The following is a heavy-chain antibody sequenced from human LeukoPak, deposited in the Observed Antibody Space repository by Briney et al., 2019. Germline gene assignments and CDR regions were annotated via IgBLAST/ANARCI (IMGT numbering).Heavy chain of an antibody. Sequence: PGGSLRLSCAASGFTFPNYGMTWVRQAPGKGLEWVSSISSSSSYIYYADSVKGRFTISRDNAKNSLYLQMNSLRAEDTAVYYCAELGITMIGGVWGKGTTVTISS. J-gene: IGHJ6*04. CDR1: GFTFPNYG. CDR2: ISSSSSYI. D-gene: IGHD3-10*02. CDR3: AELGITMIGGV. V-gene: IGHV3-21*01.